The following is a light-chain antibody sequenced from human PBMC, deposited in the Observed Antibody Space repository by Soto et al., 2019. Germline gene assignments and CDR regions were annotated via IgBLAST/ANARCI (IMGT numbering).Light chain of an antibody. V-gene: IGKV1-5*01. CDR2: DAS. Sequence: DIQMTQSPSTLSASVGARVPITCRASQSINTWLAWYQQKPGKAPKLLIYDASSLQSGVPSRFSGTGSGTEFILTISSLQPDDFATYYCQEYNFYSRTFGQGTKVDIK. CDR1: QSINTW. J-gene: IGKJ1*01. CDR3: QEYNFYSRT.